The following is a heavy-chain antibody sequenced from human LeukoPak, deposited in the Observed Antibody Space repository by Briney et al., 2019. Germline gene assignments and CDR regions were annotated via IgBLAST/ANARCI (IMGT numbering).Heavy chain of an antibody. Sequence: SETLSLTCTVSGGSISGYYWSWIRQPPGKGLEWIGYIYYGGTTNYNPSLKTRLTISPDTSKNQFSLKLSSVTAADTAVYYCARADYVWGSYRPIDYWGQGTLVTVSS. J-gene: IGHJ4*02. D-gene: IGHD3-16*02. V-gene: IGHV4-59*08. CDR3: ARADYVWGSYRPIDY. CDR2: IYYGGTT. CDR1: GGSISGYY.